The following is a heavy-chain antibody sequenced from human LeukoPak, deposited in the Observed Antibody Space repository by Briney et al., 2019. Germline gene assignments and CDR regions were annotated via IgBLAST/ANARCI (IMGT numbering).Heavy chain of an antibody. CDR2: IRSKAYGGTT. CDR1: GFTFGDYA. J-gene: IGHJ5*02. V-gene: IGHV3-49*04. D-gene: IGHD6-6*01. Sequence: PGRSLRLSCTASGFTFGDYAMSCVRQAPGKGLEWVGFIRSKAYGGTTEYAASVKGRFTISRDNSKNTLYLQMGSLRPEDMAVYYCASLGNWFDPWGQGTLVTVSS. CDR3: ASLGNWFDP.